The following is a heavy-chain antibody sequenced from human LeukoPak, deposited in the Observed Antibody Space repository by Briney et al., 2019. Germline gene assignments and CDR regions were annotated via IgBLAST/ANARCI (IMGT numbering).Heavy chain of an antibody. CDR3: ARDSDIVVVPAAPDY. V-gene: IGHV3-21*01. J-gene: IGHJ4*02. CDR2: ISSSSSYI. Sequence: GGSLRLSCAASGFTFSSYSMNWVRQAPGKGLEWVSSISSSSSYIYYADSVKGRFTISRDNAKNSLYLQMNSLRAEDTAVYCCARDSDIVVVPAAPDYWGQGTLVTVSS. D-gene: IGHD2-2*01. CDR1: GFTFSSYS.